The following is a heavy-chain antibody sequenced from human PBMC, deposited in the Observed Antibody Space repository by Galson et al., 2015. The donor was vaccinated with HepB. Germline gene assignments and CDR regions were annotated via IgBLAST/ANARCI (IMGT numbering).Heavy chain of an antibody. CDR3: ARQPRGRNGYNYDDY. J-gene: IGHJ4*02. CDR1: GYSFTSYW. D-gene: IGHD5-24*01. V-gene: IGHV5-51*01. CDR2: IYPGDSDT. Sequence: QSGAEVKKPGEFLKISCKASGYSFTSYWIAWVRQMPGKGLEWMGIIYPGDSDTRYSPSFQGQVTISADKSISTAFLQWSSLKASDTAMYYCARQPRGRNGYNYDDYWGQGTLVTVSS.